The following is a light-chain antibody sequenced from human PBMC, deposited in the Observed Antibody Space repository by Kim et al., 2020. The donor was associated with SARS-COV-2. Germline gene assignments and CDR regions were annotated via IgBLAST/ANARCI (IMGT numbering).Light chain of an antibody. V-gene: IGKV1-39*01. Sequence: ASVGDRVTITCRSSQSNSNYLNWYQQRPGRAPKLLIYAASNLESGVPSRFSGSGSGTDFTLTISSLQAADFATYYCQQSHTSPLTFGGGTKVAIK. CDR3: QQSHTSPLT. CDR1: QSNSNY. J-gene: IGKJ4*01. CDR2: AAS.